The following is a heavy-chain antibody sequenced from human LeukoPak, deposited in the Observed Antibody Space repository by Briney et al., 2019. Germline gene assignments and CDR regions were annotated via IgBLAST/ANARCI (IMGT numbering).Heavy chain of an antibody. D-gene: IGHD2-15*01. V-gene: IGHV3-53*01. J-gene: IGHJ4*02. Sequence: TGGSLRLSCAASGFTVSSNYMSWVRQAPGKGLEWVSVIYSGGSTYYADSVKGRFTISRDNSKNTLYLQMNSLRAEDTAVYYCARVSRYCSGGSCYFDYWGQGTLVTVSS. CDR2: IYSGGST. CDR1: GFTVSSNY. CDR3: ARVSRYCSGGSCYFDY.